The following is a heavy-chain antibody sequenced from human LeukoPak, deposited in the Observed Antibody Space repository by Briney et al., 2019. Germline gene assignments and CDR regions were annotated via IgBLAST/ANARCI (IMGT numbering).Heavy chain of an antibody. D-gene: IGHD6-19*01. J-gene: IGHJ6*02. CDR1: GGSISDYH. V-gene: IGHV4-4*07. Sequence: SETLSLTYHVSGGSISDYHWSWMRQPAGKGLEWIGRIYSSGTTTYNPSLKSRVAMSVDTSRNQFSLKLSSVTAADTAVYCARVSPIAVAGSSYYYAMDVGGQGTTVTVSS. CDR2: IYSSGTT. CDR3: ARVSPIAVAGSSYYYAMDV.